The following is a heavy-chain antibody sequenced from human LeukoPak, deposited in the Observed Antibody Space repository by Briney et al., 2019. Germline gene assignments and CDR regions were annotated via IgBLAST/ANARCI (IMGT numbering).Heavy chain of an antibody. CDR1: GGSVSRGYYY. CDR3: ARLRGPLDWNEDDY. V-gene: IGHV4-61*02. J-gene: IGHJ4*02. Sequence: PSETLSLTCAVSGGSVSRGYYYWSWIRQPAGKGLEWIGRIYTSGSTNYNPSLKSRVTISVDTSKNQFSLKLSSVTAADTAVYYCARLRGPLDWNEDDYWGQGTLVTVSS. D-gene: IGHD1-1*01. CDR2: IYTSGST.